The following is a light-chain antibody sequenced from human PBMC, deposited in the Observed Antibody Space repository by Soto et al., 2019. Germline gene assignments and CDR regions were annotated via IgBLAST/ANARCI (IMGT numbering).Light chain of an antibody. CDR2: GNT. J-gene: IGLJ1*01. Sequence: QSVLTQPPSVSGAPGQRVTISCPGSSSNIGAGYDVHWYQHLPGTAPKLLIYGNTNRPSWVPDRFSGSKSANTASLTVSGLQPEDEADYYCSSYAGTNNLLYVFGTGTKVTVL. CDR3: SSYAGTNNLLYV. V-gene: IGLV1-40*01. CDR1: SSNIGAGYD.